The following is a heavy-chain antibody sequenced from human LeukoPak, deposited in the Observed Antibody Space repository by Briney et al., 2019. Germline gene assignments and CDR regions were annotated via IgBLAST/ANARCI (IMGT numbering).Heavy chain of an antibody. D-gene: IGHD3-22*01. J-gene: IGHJ4*02. V-gene: IGHV3-30*18. CDR2: ISYDGSNK. Sequence: PGGSLRLSCAASGFTFSNYGMHWVRQAPGKGLEWVAVISYDGSNKYYADSVKGRFTISRDNAKNSLYLQMNSLRAEDTAVYYCAKVLYYDSSGYFTSNDYWGQGTLVTVSS. CDR1: GFTFSNYG. CDR3: AKVLYYDSSGYFTSNDY.